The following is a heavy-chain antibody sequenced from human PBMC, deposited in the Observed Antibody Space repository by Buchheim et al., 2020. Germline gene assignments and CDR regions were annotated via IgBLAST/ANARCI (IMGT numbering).Heavy chain of an antibody. CDR1: GNTFTTHH. CDR2: ISLNSGIT. J-gene: IGHJ5*02. V-gene: IGHV1-8*01. D-gene: IGHD5-24*01. CDR3: ARSGPLEMARIEVVDP. Sequence: QVQLVQSGAEVKKPGASVKVSCKASGNTFTTHHINWVRQATGQGLEWMGYISLNSGITGYAQRFQGRVTMTWNTSLSTAYMELSSLRSEDTAVYYCARSGPLEMARIEVVDPWGQGTL.